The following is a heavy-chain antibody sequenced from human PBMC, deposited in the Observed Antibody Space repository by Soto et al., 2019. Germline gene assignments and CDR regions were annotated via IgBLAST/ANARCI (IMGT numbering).Heavy chain of an antibody. CDR1: GGTFSSYA. CDR2: IIPIFGTA. CDR3: ARGGGYGGNSLPLDS. V-gene: IGHV1-69*12. Sequence: QVQLVQSGAEVKKPGSSVKVPCKASGGTFSSYAISWVRQAPGQGLEWMGGIIPIFGTANYAQKFQGRVTITADEYTSTAHMELSSLRSEDTAVYYCARGGGYGGNSLPLDSWGQGTLVTVSS. J-gene: IGHJ4*02. D-gene: IGHD4-17*01.